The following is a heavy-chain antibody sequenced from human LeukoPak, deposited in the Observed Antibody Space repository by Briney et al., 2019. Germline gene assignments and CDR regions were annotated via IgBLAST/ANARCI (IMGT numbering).Heavy chain of an antibody. CDR2: ISSSSSYT. Sequence: PGGSLRLSCAASGFTLSDYYMSWIRQAPGKGLEWVSYISSSSSYTNYADSVKGRFTISRDNAKNSLYLQMNSLRAEDTAVYYCARDQGGYSSSWYVNWGQGTLVTVSS. CDR1: GFTLSDYY. J-gene: IGHJ4*02. D-gene: IGHD6-13*01. V-gene: IGHV3-11*06. CDR3: ARDQGGYSSSWYVN.